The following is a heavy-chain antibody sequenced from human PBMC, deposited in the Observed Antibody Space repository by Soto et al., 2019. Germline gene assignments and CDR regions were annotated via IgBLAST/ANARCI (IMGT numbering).Heavy chain of an antibody. CDR2: ASHTGGT. Sequence: QVQVQQWGAGLLKFSETLSLTCAVNGGSFSGWHWNWIRQPPGKGLEWIGEASHTGGTNYNPSLESRVTISVDRSRNQLSLNLTAVSAAVTAVYYCARSRNLDVWGAGTTVIVSS. J-gene: IGHJ6*04. CDR3: ARSRNLDV. CDR1: GGSFSGWH. D-gene: IGHD1-1*01. V-gene: IGHV4-34*01.